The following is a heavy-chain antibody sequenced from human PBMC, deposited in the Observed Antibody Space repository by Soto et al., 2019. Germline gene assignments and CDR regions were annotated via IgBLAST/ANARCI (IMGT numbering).Heavy chain of an antibody. V-gene: IGHV3-30*18. CDR2: IPFDGRNE. Sequence: QVKLEASGGGVVQPGRSLRLSCAASGFRFSTTGIHWVRQAPGKGLEWVAVIPFDGRNERYSDSVKGRFTISRDNAKNTVYIQMNSLRRDDTAVYFCANAGLYRGLDYWGQGTLVTVSS. CDR3: ANAGLYRGLDY. CDR1: GFRFSTTG. D-gene: IGHD4-4*01. J-gene: IGHJ4*02.